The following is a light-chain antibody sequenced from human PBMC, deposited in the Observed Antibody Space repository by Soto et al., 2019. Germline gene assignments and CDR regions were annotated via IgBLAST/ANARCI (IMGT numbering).Light chain of an antibody. CDR3: QQYGDSPVT. V-gene: IGKV3-20*01. CDR1: QSVSSY. Sequence: IVLTQSPATLAVSPGGRATLSCRASQSVSSYLAWYQQKPGQAPRLLISDASDRATGIPDRFSGSGSGTDFTLTISRLVPEDFAVYYCQQYGDSPVTFGQGTKVDI. CDR2: DAS. J-gene: IGKJ1*01.